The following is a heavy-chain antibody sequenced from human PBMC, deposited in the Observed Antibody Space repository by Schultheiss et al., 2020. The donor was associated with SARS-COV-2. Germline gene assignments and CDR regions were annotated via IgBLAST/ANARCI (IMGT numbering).Heavy chain of an antibody. CDR1: GYTFTGYY. CDR3: ARDIGFSGGDDAFDI. CDR2: INPNSGGT. V-gene: IGHV1-2*02. D-gene: IGHD3-10*01. J-gene: IGHJ3*02. Sequence: ASVKVSCKASGYTFTGYYMHWVRQAPGQGLEWMGWINPNSGGTNYAQKFQGRVTMTRDTSISTAYMELSRLRSDDTAVYYCARDIGFSGGDDAFDIWGQGTMVTVSS.